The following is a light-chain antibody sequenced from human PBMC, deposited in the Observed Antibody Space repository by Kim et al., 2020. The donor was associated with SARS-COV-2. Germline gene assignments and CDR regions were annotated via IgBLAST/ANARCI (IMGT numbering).Light chain of an antibody. CDR2: DVS. CDR1: SSDVGANKY. J-gene: IGLJ1*01. CDR3: SSYTIISTFV. Sequence: GQSTTISCTGTSSDVGANKYVCWYQQHPGKAPKLLIYDVSERPSGVSSRFSGSKSGNTASLTISGLQDEDEADYYCSSYTIISTFVFGTGTKVTVL. V-gene: IGLV2-14*04.